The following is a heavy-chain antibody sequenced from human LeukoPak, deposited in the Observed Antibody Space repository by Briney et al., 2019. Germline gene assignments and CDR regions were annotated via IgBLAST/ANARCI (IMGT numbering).Heavy chain of an antibody. D-gene: IGHD3-22*01. CDR2: IYYSGST. CDR1: GGSISSYY. V-gene: IGHV4-59*01. CDR3: ARGDYYDSSGYWLFDY. J-gene: IGHJ4*02. Sequence: SETLSLTCTVSGGSISSYYWSWIRQPPGKGLEWIGYIYYSGSTNYNPSLKSRVTISVDTSKNQFSLKLSSVTAADTAVYYCARGDYYDSSGYWLFDYWGQGTLITVSS.